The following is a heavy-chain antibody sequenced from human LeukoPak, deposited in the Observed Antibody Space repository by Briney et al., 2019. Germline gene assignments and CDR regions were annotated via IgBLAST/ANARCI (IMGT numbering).Heavy chain of an antibody. D-gene: IGHD1-20*01. CDR2: IIPIFGTA. CDR1: GGTFSSYA. V-gene: IGHV1-69*05. Sequence: ASVRVSCKASGGTFSSYAISWVRQAPGQGLEWMGGIIPIFGTANYAQKFQGRVTITTDESTSTAYMELSSLRSEDTAVYYCARGGGYNWNQGWFDPWGQGTLVTVSS. CDR3: ARGGGYNWNQGWFDP. J-gene: IGHJ5*02.